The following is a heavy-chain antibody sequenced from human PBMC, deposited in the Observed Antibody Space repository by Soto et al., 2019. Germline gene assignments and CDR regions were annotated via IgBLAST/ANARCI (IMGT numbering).Heavy chain of an antibody. CDR3: ARDATFCLDC. CDR2: INRDGGER. J-gene: IGHJ4*02. V-gene: IGHV3-7*03. D-gene: IGHD3-16*01. CDR1: GFSFSNYW. Sequence: LRLSCAASGFSFSNYWMAWVRQAPGKGLEWVANINRDGGERYHADSVRGRFTIFRDNSENSLYLQMNRLRAEDTAVYYCARDATFCLDCWGRGTLVTVSS.